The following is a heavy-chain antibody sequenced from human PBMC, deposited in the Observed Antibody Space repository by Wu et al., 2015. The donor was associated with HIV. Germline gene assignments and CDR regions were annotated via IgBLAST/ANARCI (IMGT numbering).Heavy chain of an antibody. CDR2: IIPISGTA. D-gene: IGHD5-24*01. V-gene: IGHV1-69*13. CDR3: ARGSILEMSTASYYYYVMDV. CDR1: GGTFRNHA. Sequence: QVQLVQSGAEVKKPGSSVKVSCKASGGTFRNHAISWVRQAPGQGLEWMGRIIPISGTAIYAQRFQGRVTITADKPTNTAYMELSTLRSDDTAVYYCARGSILEMSTASYYYYVMDVWAKGPRSRLL. J-gene: IGHJ6*02.